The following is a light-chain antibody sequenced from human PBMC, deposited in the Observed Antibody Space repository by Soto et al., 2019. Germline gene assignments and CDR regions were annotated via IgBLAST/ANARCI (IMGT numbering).Light chain of an antibody. Sequence: IQMTQTPPSVSASVGAMVTIPCRASQGIGNALGWYQQKPGKPPKVLIYGASNLQSGVPPRFSGSGSGTDFTLAISSLQPEDSATYYCLQDINYPWTFGQGTKVDIK. CDR3: LQDINYPWT. J-gene: IGKJ1*01. CDR1: QGIGNA. CDR2: GAS. V-gene: IGKV1-6*01.